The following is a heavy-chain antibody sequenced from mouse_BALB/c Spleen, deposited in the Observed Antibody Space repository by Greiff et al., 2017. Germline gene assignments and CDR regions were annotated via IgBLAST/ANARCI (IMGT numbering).Heavy chain of an antibody. CDR1: GFTFSDYG. V-gene: IGHV5-15*02. CDR3: ARGDSSFAMDY. Sequence: EVQGVESGGGLVQPGGSRKLSCAASGFTFSDYGMAWVRQAPGKGPEWVAFISNLAYSIYYADTVTGRFTISRENAKNTLYLEMSSLRSEDTAMYYCARGDSSFAMDYWGQGTSVTVSS. D-gene: IGHD1-1*01. CDR2: ISNLAYSI. J-gene: IGHJ4*01.